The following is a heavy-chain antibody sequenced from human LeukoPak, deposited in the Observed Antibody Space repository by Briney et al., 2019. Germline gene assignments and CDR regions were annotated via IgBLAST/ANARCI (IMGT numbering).Heavy chain of an antibody. J-gene: IGHJ6*02. V-gene: IGHV4-39*01. CDR3: VRIYCTSTSCYGDSYYGMDV. D-gene: IGHD2-2*01. CDR2: NSYSGST. Sequence: SETLSLTCTVSGGSISSSSHSWGWIRQPPGKGLEWIGSNSYSGSTYYNPSLKTRVTMSVDTSENQFSLKLSSVTAADSTVYYCVRIYCTSTSCYGDSYYGMDVWGQGTTVTVSS. CDR1: GGSISSSSHS.